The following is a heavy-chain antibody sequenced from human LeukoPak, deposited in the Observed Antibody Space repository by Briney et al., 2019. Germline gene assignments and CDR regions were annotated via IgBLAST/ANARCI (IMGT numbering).Heavy chain of an antibody. CDR3: ASDGGPFDN. V-gene: IGHV3-7*01. J-gene: IGHJ4*02. CDR1: GLTFTTYL. Sequence: GGSLRLSCAASGLTFTTYLMSWARQAPGKGLEWVANINQDGSERYYVDSVKGRFTISRDNAKKSLYLQMNGLRADDTAVYYCASDGGPFDNWGQGALVTVSS. D-gene: IGHD3-3*01. CDR2: INQDGSER.